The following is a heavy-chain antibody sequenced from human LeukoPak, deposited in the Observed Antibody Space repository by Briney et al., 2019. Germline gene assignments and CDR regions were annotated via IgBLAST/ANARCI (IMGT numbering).Heavy chain of an antibody. J-gene: IGHJ4*02. CDR3: ARGVYIAAAQYGY. Sequence: TSETLSLTCTVSGGSISSHYGSWIRQPPGKGLEWVGYIYYSGTTNYNPSLKSRVTISVDTSKNQFSLKLSSVTAADTAVYYCARGVYIAAAQYGYWGQGTLVTVSS. D-gene: IGHD6-13*01. CDR2: IYYSGTT. V-gene: IGHV4-59*11. CDR1: GGSISSHY.